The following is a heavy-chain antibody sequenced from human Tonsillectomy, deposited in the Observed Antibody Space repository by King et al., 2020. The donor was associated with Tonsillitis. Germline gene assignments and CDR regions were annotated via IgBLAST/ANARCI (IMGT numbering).Heavy chain of an antibody. D-gene: IGHD3-10*01. V-gene: IGHV5-51*03. CDR3: ARRAYGSGSYTDY. Sequence: QLVQSGAEVKKPGASLKISCKGYGYRFTTYWIGWVRQMPGKGLEWMGIIYPSDSDTRYSPSFQGQVTISVDKSISTAYLQWSSLKASDTAMYFCARRAYGSGSYTDYWGQGTLVTVSS. CDR2: IYPSDSDT. J-gene: IGHJ4*02. CDR1: GYRFTTYW.